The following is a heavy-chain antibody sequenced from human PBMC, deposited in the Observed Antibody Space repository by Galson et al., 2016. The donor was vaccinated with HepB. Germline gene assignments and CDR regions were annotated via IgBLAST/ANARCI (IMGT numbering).Heavy chain of an antibody. CDR3: AKDQFSHGSWYFYYYGMDV. CDR2: VTGSGGGS. J-gene: IGHJ6*02. Sequence: SLRLSCAASGFTFSSYAMSWVRQAPGKGLEWVSSVTGSGGGSFYADSVRGRFTISRDNSKNTLYLQMNSLRAEDTAVYYCAKDQFSHGSWYFYYYGMDVWGQGTTVTVYS. CDR1: GFTFSSYA. D-gene: IGHD6-13*01. V-gene: IGHV3-23*01.